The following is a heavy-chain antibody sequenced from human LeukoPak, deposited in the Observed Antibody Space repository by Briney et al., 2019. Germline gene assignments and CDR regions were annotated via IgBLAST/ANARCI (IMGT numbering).Heavy chain of an antibody. D-gene: IGHD3-22*01. Sequence: PSETLSLTCAVYGGSFSGYYWSWIRQPPGKGLEWIGEINHSGSTNYNPSLKSRVTISVDTSKNQFSLKLSSVTAADTAVYYCARRGSSSPRPYYYDSSAGYFQHWGQGTLVTVSS. J-gene: IGHJ1*01. CDR3: ARRGSSSPRPYYYDSSAGYFQH. V-gene: IGHV4-34*01. CDR2: INHSGST. CDR1: GGSFSGYY.